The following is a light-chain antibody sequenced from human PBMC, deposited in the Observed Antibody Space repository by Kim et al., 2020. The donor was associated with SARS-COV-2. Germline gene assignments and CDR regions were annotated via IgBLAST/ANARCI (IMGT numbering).Light chain of an antibody. CDR3: QAWDSSTAV. V-gene: IGLV3-1*01. Sequence: VSPGQTASITCYGDKLGDKYACWYQQKPGQSPVLVIYQNSKRPSGIPERFSGSNSGNTATLTISGTQAMDEADYYCQAWDSSTAVFGGGTKVTVL. CDR1: KLGDKY. CDR2: QNS. J-gene: IGLJ2*01.